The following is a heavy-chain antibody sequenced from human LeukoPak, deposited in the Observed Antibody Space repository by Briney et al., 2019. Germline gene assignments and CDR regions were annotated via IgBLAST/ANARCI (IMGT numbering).Heavy chain of an antibody. CDR3: ARTADDFDSYYFVY. J-gene: IGHJ4*02. Sequence: SETLSLTCTVSGGSISSGSYYWSWIRQPAGKGLEWIGRIYTSGSTNYNPSLKSRVTISVDTSKNQFSLKLSSVTAADTAVYYCARTADDFDSYYFVYWGQGTLVTVSS. CDR1: GGSISSGSYY. CDR2: IYTSGST. D-gene: IGHD3-9*01. V-gene: IGHV4-61*02.